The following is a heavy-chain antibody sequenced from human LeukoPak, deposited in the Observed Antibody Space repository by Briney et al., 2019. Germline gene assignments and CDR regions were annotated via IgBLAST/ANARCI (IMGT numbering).Heavy chain of an antibody. D-gene: IGHD1-1*01. V-gene: IGHV3-23*01. Sequence: GPLRLSRAASVFTLRSYAMSAVRQTPGEGLEWVSGISGGGGSTYYADSLKGRLTISRDNSKNTLYLQMSSLRGEEPAVYYCSILAATGTSPTWGQGTLFTVSS. CDR1: VFTLRSYA. CDR2: ISGGGGST. J-gene: IGHJ4*02. CDR3: SILAATGTSPT.